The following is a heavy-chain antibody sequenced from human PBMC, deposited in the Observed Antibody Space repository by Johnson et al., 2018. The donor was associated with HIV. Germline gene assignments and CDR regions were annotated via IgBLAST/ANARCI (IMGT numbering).Heavy chain of an antibody. Sequence: QVKLVESGGGVVQPGRSLRLSCAASGFTFSSYAMHWVRQAPGKGLEWVAGILYDGGNKYYADSVKGRFTISRDNSKNTLYLQMNSLRAEDTAVYYCARVGGSYGDAFDIWGQGTMVTVSS. V-gene: IGHV3-30-3*01. CDR1: GFTFSSYA. CDR2: ILYDGGNK. D-gene: IGHD1-26*01. J-gene: IGHJ3*02. CDR3: ARVGGSYGDAFDI.